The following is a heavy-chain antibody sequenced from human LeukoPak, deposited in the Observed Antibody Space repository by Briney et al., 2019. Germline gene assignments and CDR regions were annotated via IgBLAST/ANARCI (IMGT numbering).Heavy chain of an antibody. CDR3: ARGTNYYGSGSYYSYYFDY. Sequence: SETLSLTCTVSGGSISSYYWSWIRQPPGKGLEWIGYIYYSGSTNYNPSLKSRVTISVDTSKNQFSLKLSSVTAADTAVYYCARGTNYYGSGSYYSYYFDYWGQGTLVTVSS. CDR1: GGSISSYY. J-gene: IGHJ4*02. V-gene: IGHV4-59*01. CDR2: IYYSGST. D-gene: IGHD3-10*01.